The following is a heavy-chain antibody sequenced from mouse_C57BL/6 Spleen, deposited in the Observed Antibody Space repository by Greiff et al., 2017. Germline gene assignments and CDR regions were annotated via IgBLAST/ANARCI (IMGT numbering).Heavy chain of an antibody. CDR3: ARGYDYPFAY. J-gene: IGHJ3*01. D-gene: IGHD2-4*01. CDR1: GYTFTSYW. Sequence: VQLQQSGAELVKPGASVKLSCKASGYTFTSYWMHWVKQRPGQGLEWIGMIHPNSGSSNYNEKFKSKATLTVGKSSSTAYVQLSSLTSEDSAVYYCARGYDYPFAYWGQGTLVTVSA. V-gene: IGHV1-64*01. CDR2: IHPNSGSS.